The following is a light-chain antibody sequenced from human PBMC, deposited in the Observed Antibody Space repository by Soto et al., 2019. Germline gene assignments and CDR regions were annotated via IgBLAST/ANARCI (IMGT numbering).Light chain of an antibody. CDR3: CSYAGPREV. CDR2: EGS. Sequence: QSALTQPASVSGSPGQSITISCTGTSSDVGSYNLVSWYQQHPGKAPKLMIYEGSKRPSGVSNRFSGSKSGNTASLTISGLQAEDEADYYCCSYAGPREVFGGGTKVTVL. J-gene: IGLJ2*01. CDR1: SSDVGSYNL. V-gene: IGLV2-23*01.